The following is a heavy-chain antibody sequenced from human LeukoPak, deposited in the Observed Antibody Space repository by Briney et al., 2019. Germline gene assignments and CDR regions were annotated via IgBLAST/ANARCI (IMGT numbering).Heavy chain of an antibody. J-gene: IGHJ4*02. V-gene: IGHV3-23*01. CDR3: AKENRPYYYDSSGYYPLTFDY. CDR2: ISSSGGST. Sequence: TGGSLRLSCAASGFTFSSYAMSWVRQAPGKGLEWVSAISSSGGSTYYADSVKGRFTISRDNSKNTLYLQMNSLRAEDTAVYYCAKENRPYYYDSSGYYPLTFDYWGQGTLVTVSS. D-gene: IGHD3-22*01. CDR1: GFTFSSYA.